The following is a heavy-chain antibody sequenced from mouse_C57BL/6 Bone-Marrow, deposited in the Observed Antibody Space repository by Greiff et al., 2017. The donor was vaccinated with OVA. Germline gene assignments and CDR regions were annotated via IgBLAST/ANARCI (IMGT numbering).Heavy chain of an antibody. Sequence: EVHLVESGGDLVKPGGSLKLSCAASGFTFSSYGMSWVRQTPDKRLEWVATISSGGSYTYYPDSVKGRFTISRDNAKNTLYLQMSSLKSEYTAMYYCARRRSNYYYYAMDYWGQGTSVTVSS. V-gene: IGHV5-6*01. CDR2: ISSGGSYT. CDR1: GFTFSSYG. CDR3: ARRRSNYYYYAMDY. D-gene: IGHD2-5*01. J-gene: IGHJ4*01.